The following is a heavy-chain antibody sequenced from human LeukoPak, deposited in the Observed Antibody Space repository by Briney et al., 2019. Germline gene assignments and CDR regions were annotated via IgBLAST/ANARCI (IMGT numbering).Heavy chain of an antibody. CDR3: SRRIPCNRFRGDFDY. D-gene: IGHD3-16*02. V-gene: IGHV4-39*07. J-gene: IGHJ4*02. CDR2: IYYSGST. CDR1: GGSISSSSYY. Sequence: SETLSLTCTVSGGSISSSSYYWGWIRQPPGKGLEWIGSIYYSGSTYYNPSLKSRATISVDTSKNQFSLKLSSVTAADKAVYYCSRRIPCNRFRGDFDYWGQGTLVTVSS.